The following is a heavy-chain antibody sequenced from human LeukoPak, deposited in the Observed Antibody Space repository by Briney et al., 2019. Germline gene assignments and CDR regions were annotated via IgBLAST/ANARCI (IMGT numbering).Heavy chain of an antibody. Sequence: SETLSLTCTVSGGSISSYYWSWIRQPPGKGLEWIGYIYYSGSSNYNPTLKSRATISVDTSKNQFSLKLSSVTAADTAVYYCARGPDYGDNRGVDYWGQGTLVTVSS. CDR2: IYYSGSS. CDR3: ARGPDYGDNRGVDY. J-gene: IGHJ4*02. D-gene: IGHD4-23*01. V-gene: IGHV4-59*01. CDR1: GGSISSYY.